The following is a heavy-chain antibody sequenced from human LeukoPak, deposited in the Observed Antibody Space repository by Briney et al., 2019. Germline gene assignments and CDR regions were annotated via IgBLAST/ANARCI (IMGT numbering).Heavy chain of an antibody. V-gene: IGHV1-18*04. CDR1: GYTFTGYY. CDR3: ALTLDTAMAYYFDY. CDR2: ISAYNGNT. J-gene: IGHJ4*02. D-gene: IGHD5-18*01. Sequence: ASVKVSCKASGYTFTGYYMHWVRQAPGQGLEWMGWISAYNGNTNYAQKLQGRVTMTTDTSTSTAYMELRSLRSDDTAVYYCALTLDTAMAYYFDYWGQGTLVTVSS.